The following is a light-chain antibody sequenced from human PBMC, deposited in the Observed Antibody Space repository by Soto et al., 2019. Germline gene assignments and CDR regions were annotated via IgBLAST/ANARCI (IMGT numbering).Light chain of an antibody. CDR2: GAS. J-gene: IGKJ1*01. Sequence: EIVLTHPPATLSVSPLERGSLSCRASQRVSSNLAWYQQKPGQSPRLLIYGASPRATRIPARFSGSGSGTEFTLTFSSLQPEDFAVPYCTPYINLWTCGPPTPGDIK. CDR1: QRVSSN. V-gene: IGKV3-15*01. CDR3: TPYINLWT.